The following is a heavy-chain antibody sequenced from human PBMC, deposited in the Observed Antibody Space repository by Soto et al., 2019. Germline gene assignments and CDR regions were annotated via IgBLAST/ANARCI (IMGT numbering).Heavy chain of an antibody. J-gene: IGHJ4*02. Sequence: QVQLQQWGAGLLKPSETLSLTCAVYGGSFSGYYWSWIRQPPGKGLEWIGEINHSGSTNYNPSLKSRVTISVDTSKNQFSLKLSSVTAADTAVYYCARCNSRAVAGTVYWGQGTLVTVSS. CDR1: GGSFSGYY. CDR2: INHSGST. V-gene: IGHV4-34*01. CDR3: ARCNSRAVAGTVY. D-gene: IGHD6-19*01.